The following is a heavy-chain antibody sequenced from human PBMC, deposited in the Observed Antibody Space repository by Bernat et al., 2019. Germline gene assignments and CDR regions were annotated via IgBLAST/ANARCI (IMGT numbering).Heavy chain of an antibody. Sequence: EVQLVESGGGLVKPGGSLRLSCAASGFTFSNAWMNWVRQAPGKGLEWVGRIKSKTGGGTTDYAAPVKGRFTISRDDSKNTLYLQMNSLKTEDTAVYYCSVAPQCYWGQGTLVTVSS. CDR3: SVAPQCY. CDR2: IKSKTGGGTT. D-gene: IGHD4-23*01. J-gene: IGHJ4*02. CDR1: GFTFSNAW. V-gene: IGHV3-15*07.